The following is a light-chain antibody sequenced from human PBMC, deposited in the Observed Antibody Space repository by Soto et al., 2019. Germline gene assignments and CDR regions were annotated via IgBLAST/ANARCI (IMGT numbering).Light chain of an antibody. V-gene: IGKV1-33*01. CDR3: RRYGNVRHT. CDR2: DSS. CDR1: RDISDY. J-gene: IGKJ4*02. Sequence: DDRVTQSPSSLSASVGDRVTITCQASRDISDYLNWYQQKPGKAPNRLIYDSSNLETGVPSRFSGSGSGTHITFTIAVSQPEDNPTSDHRRYGNVRHTSGGGTKVDIK.